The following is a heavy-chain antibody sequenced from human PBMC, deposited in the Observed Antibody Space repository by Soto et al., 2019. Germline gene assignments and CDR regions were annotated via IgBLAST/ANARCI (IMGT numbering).Heavy chain of an antibody. V-gene: IGHV4-4*02. CDR3: GRANSSGSPIDS. J-gene: IGHJ4*02. D-gene: IGHD6-19*01. CDR2: MHHSGSS. Sequence: QVQLQQSGPGLVEPSGTLSLTCAVSGGSVNSPNWWNWVRQPPETGLEWIGEMHHSGSSNYTPSLKTRLTLSVDKSNNELSMNLNSVTAADTAIYYCGRANSSGSPIDSWGQGILVTVSS. CDR1: GGSVNSPNW.